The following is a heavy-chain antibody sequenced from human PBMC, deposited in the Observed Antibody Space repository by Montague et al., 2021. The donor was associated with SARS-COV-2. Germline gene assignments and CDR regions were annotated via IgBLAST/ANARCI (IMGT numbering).Heavy chain of an antibody. V-gene: IGHV3-9*01. D-gene: IGHD3-22*01. CDR2: DSGTL. Sequence: DSGTLGYADSVKGRFTISRDNAKNSLYLQMNSLRVEDTALYYYAKDFDYYGSSGYFDYWGQGTLVTVSS. J-gene: IGHJ4*02. CDR3: AKDFDYYGSSGYFDY.